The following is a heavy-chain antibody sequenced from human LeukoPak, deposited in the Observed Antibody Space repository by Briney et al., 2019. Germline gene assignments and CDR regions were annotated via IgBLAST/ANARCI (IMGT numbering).Heavy chain of an antibody. V-gene: IGHV3-21*06. CDR3: ARGRPTGSSRRFVVQ. CDR2: MSSGGSYI. D-gene: IGHD2-15*01. CDR1: GFTFSSYA. Sequence: PGGSLSLSCAASGFTFSSYAMTWVRQAPGKGLEWVSSMSSGGSYIYYADSVRGRFTISRDNAKDSLFLLMNSLRVEDTAVYYCARGRPTGSSRRFVVQWGQGSLVTVSS. J-gene: IGHJ4*02.